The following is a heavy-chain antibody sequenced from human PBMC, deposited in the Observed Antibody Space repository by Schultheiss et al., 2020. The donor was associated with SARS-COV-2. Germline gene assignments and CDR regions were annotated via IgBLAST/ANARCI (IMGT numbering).Heavy chain of an antibody. CDR1: GGSISSYY. D-gene: IGHD4-17*01. CDR3: ARVMTTVTPWYFDY. CDR2: IYHSGST. Sequence: SETLSLTCTVSGGSISSYYWSWIRQPPGKGLEWIGSIYHSGSTNYNPSLKSRVTISVDKSKNQFSLKLSSVTAADTAVYYCARVMTTVTPWYFDYWGQGTLVTVSS. V-gene: IGHV4-59*12. J-gene: IGHJ4*02.